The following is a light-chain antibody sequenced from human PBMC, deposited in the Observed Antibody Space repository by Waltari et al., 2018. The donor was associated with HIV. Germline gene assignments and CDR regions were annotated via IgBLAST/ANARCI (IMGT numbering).Light chain of an antibody. J-gene: IGLJ1*01. Sequence: QSALTQPASVSGSPGQSLTIPRTGTSSDVGGYNHVPWYQQHPAKAPKVSIYYVSNRPSGVSNRFSGSKSGNTASLTISGLQAEDEADYYCTSYTTINTYVFGTGTKVTVL. CDR1: SSDVGGYNH. V-gene: IGLV2-14*03. CDR2: YVS. CDR3: TSYTTINTYV.